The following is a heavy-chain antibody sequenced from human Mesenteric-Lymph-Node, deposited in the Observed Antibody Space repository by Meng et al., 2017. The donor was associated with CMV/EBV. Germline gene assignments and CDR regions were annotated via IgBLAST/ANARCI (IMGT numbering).Heavy chain of an antibody. J-gene: IGHJ4*02. CDR1: YY. CDR3: ARVPTYYDILTGYYPTYYFDY. D-gene: IGHD3-9*01. Sequence: YYMHWGRQAPGQGLEWMGRINPTSGGKNYAQKFQGRVTMTRDTSISTAYMELSRLRSDDTAVYYCARVPTYYDILTGYYPTYYFDYWGQGTLVTVSS. V-gene: IGHV1-2*06. CDR2: INPTSGGK.